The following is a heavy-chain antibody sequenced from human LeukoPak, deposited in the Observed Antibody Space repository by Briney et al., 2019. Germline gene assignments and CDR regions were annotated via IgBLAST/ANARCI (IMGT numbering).Heavy chain of an antibody. Sequence: GSLRLSCTVSGFTFGDYAMGWVRQAPGKGLEWVGLIRRKVSGATTEYAASVKGRFTISRDDSKSIAYLQMNSLKTEDTAMYYCTRNIYCSGGSCSYYFDYWGLGTLVTVSS. CDR3: TRNIYCSGGSCSYYFDY. J-gene: IGHJ4*02. CDR2: IRRKVSGATT. CDR1: GFTFGDYA. V-gene: IGHV3-49*04. D-gene: IGHD2-15*01.